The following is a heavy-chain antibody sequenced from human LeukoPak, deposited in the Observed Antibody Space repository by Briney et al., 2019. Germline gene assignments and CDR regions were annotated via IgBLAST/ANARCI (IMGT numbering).Heavy chain of an antibody. V-gene: IGHV1-69*04. D-gene: IGHD2-15*01. CDR3: ARYIHPQGLVGYAMDV. CDR2: IIVILGVT. J-gene: IGHJ6*02. Sequence: SVKVSCKAPGGPFNSYAINWVRQAPGQGLEWMGRIIVILGVTNYAQRFQGRVTISADKSTTTAYMELSSLTSEATAVYYCARYIHPQGLVGYAMDVWGQGTTVIVSS. CDR1: GGPFNSYA.